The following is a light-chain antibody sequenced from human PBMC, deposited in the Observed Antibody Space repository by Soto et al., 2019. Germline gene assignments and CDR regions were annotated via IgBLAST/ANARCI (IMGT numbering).Light chain of an antibody. CDR1: SSDVGCYNY. V-gene: IGLV2-14*01. Sequence: QSVLTRPASVSGSPGQSITISCTGTSSDVGCYNYVSWYQQHPGKAPKLMIYEVSNRPSGVSNRFSGSKSGNTASLTISGLQAENEAEYYCNSYASSSTLYVCGTGTKVTVL. CDR2: EVS. CDR3: NSYASSSTLYV. J-gene: IGLJ1*01.